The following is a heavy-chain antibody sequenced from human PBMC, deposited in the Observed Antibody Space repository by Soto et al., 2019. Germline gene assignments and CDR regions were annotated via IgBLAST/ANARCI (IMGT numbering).Heavy chain of an antibody. J-gene: IGHJ6*02. Sequence: SETLSGACTSSGGSVRIYDWSWIRRPPGQGLEWIGYIYYSGSTNYNPSLKSRVSIPVDTSKNQFSLKLSSVTAADTAVYYCARGRINMVRGVYYYYGMDVWGQGTTVTVSS. D-gene: IGHD3-10*01. CDR3: ARGRINMVRGVYYYYGMDV. CDR2: IYYSGST. V-gene: IGHV4-59*02. CDR1: GGSVRIYD.